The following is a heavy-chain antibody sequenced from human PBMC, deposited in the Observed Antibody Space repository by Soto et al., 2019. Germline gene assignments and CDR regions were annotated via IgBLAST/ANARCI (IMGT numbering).Heavy chain of an antibody. Sequence: ASVKVSCKASGYTFTGYYIHWVRQAPVQGLEWMGWINPNIGGTNYAQKFQGRVTMTRDTSISTAYMELSRLRSDDTAVYYCAKPLVGSQHYYYGMDVWGQGTTVTVSS. CDR3: AKPLVGSQHYYYGMDV. V-gene: IGHV1-2*02. J-gene: IGHJ6*02. CDR1: GYTFTGYY. CDR2: INPNIGGT. D-gene: IGHD1-26*01.